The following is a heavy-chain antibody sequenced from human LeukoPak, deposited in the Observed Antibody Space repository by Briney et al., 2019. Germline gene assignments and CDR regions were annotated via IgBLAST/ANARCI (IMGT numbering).Heavy chain of an antibody. D-gene: IGHD3-3*01. CDR2: INPNSGGT. CDR1: GYTFTGYY. V-gene: IGHV1-2*02. J-gene: IGHJ2*01. CDR3: ATTYYDFWSGYRLNWYFDL. Sequence: ASVKVSCKASGYTFTGYYMHWVRQAPGQGLEWMGWINPNSGGTNYAQKFQGRVTMTRDTSISTAHMELSRLRSDDTAVYYCATTYYDFWSGYRLNWYFDLWGRGTLVTVSS.